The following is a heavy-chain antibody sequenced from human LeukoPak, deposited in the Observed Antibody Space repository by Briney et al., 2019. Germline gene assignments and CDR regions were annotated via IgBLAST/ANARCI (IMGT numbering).Heavy chain of an antibody. CDR3: ATSFSWSDWFDP. J-gene: IGHJ5*02. CDR1: GYSFTTYW. CDR2: IYPADSTA. Sequence: GESLKISCKASGYSFTTYWIGWVRQMPGKGPEWMGIIYPADSTAHYSPSFQGQVTISVDKSISTAYLQWSSLKASDTAMYFCATSFSWSDWFDPWGQGTLVTVSS. V-gene: IGHV5-51*01. D-gene: IGHD6-13*01.